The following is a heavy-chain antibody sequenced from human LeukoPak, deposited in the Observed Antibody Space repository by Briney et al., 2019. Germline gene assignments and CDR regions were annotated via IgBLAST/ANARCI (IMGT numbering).Heavy chain of an antibody. CDR3: ARANCAGDCYLKP. D-gene: IGHD2-21*02. CDR2: ISVDNGDT. CDR1: GYTFANYA. Sequence: ASVKVSCKASGYTFANYAITWVRQAPGQGLEYMGWISVDNGDTNDAQMLQGRVTMTTDTSTNTAYMELRGLRSDDTAVYYCARANCAGDCYLKPWGQGTLGTVSS. J-gene: IGHJ5*02. V-gene: IGHV1-18*01.